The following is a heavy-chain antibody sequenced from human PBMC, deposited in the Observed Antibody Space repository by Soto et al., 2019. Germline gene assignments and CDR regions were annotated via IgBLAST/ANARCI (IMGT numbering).Heavy chain of an antibody. V-gene: IGHV4-59*01. D-gene: IGHD1-26*01. J-gene: IGHJ4*02. Sequence: SETLSLTCTVSGGSINNYYWSWIRQPPGKGLEWIGYIYHSGSTNYNPSLKSRVTISVDTSKNQFSLKLSSVTAADTAVYYCARRYGGNFDYWGQGTLVTVS. CDR2: IYHSGST. CDR1: GGSINNYY. CDR3: ARRYGGNFDY.